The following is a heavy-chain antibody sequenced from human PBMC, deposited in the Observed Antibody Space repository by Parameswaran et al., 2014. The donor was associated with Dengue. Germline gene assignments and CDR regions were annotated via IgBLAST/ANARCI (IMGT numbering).Heavy chain of an antibody. V-gene: IGHV4-61*03. CDR3: ARLNTGSWFDP. Sequence: RWIRQPPGKGLQWIGYIYYTGTTYYNPSLKSRVTISVDTSNNHFSLQLRSVTAADTAIYYCARLNTGSWFDPWGQGTLVTVSS. J-gene: IGHJ5*02. CDR2: IYYTGTT. D-gene: IGHD1-14*01.